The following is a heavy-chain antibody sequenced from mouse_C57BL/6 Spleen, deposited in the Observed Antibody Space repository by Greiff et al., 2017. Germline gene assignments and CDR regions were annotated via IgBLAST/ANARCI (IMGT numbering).Heavy chain of an antibody. Sequence: QVQLQQPGAELVKPGASVKLSCKASGYTFTSYWMHWVKQRPGQGLEWIGMIHPNSGSTNYNEKFKSKATLTVDKSSSTAYMQLSSLTSEDSAVYYCAPGYDYDFAWFAYWGQGTLVTVSA. CDR2: IHPNSGST. CDR3: APGYDYDFAWFAY. V-gene: IGHV1-64*01. CDR1: GYTFTSYW. J-gene: IGHJ3*01. D-gene: IGHD2-4*01.